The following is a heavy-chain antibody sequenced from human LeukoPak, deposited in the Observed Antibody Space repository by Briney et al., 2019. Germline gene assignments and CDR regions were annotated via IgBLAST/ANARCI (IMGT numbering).Heavy chain of an antibody. J-gene: IGHJ4*02. CDR3: ARGLAAAGLLDY. D-gene: IGHD6-13*01. CDR1: GFTFSTYS. Sequence: GGSLRLSCAASGFTFSTYSMNWVRQAPGKGLEWVSSISSSSSYIYYADSGKGRFTVSRDNAKNSLYLQMNSLRAEDTSVYYCARGLAAAGLLDYWGQGTLVTVSS. V-gene: IGHV3-21*01. CDR2: ISSSSSYI.